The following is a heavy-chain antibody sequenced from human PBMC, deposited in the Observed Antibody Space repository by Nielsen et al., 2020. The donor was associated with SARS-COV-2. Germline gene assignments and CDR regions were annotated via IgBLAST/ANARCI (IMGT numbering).Heavy chain of an antibody. J-gene: IGHJ5*02. Sequence: GRSLRLSCAASGFTFSSYSMNWVRQAPGKGLEWVSSISSSSSYIYYADSVKGRFTISRDNAKNSLYLQMNSLRAEDTAVYYCARDSVRVAARPPGNWFDPWGQGTLVTVSS. CDR2: ISSSSSYI. V-gene: IGHV3-21*01. D-gene: IGHD6-6*01. CDR3: ARDSVRVAARPPGNWFDP. CDR1: GFTFSSYS.